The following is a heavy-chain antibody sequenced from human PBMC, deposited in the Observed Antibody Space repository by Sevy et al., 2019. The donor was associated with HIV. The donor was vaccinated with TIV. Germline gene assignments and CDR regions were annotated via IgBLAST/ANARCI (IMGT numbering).Heavy chain of an antibody. J-gene: IGHJ4*02. CDR1: GFTFSTYR. CDR3: ARDPVANYYFDY. D-gene: IGHD2-15*01. Sequence: GGSLRFSCAASGFTFSTYRMKWVRQAPGKGLEWVSSISSSSTYIYYADSVKGRFTVSRDNAKNSLYLQMNGLRAEDTAVYYCARDPVANYYFDYWGQGTLVTVSS. CDR2: ISSSSTYI. V-gene: IGHV3-21*01.